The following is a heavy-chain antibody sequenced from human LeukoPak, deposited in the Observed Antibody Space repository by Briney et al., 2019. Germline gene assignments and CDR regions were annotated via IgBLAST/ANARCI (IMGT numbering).Heavy chain of an antibody. CDR2: ISSSSSTI. Sequence: GGSLRLSCAASGFTFSIYSMSWVRQAPGKGLEWVSYISSSSSTISYADSVKGRFTISRDNAENSLYLQMSSLRAEDTAVYYCARAGDFSFKDWGQGTLVTVSS. CDR1: GFTFSIYS. D-gene: IGHD3-3*01. J-gene: IGHJ4*02. CDR3: ARAGDFSFKD. V-gene: IGHV3-48*01.